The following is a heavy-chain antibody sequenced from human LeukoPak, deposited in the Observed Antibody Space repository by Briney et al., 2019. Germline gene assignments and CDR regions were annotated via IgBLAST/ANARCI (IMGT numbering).Heavy chain of an antibody. V-gene: IGHV4-38-2*02. Sequence: SETLSLTCTVSGYSISTSYYWGWIRQPPGKGLEWIGSIYHSGNTYYNPSLKSRVTISVDTSKNQFSLKLNSVTAADTAVYYCARAHHCHSGTCHPPGEAFDIWGQGTMVTVSS. CDR1: GYSISTSYY. J-gene: IGHJ3*02. D-gene: IGHD2/OR15-2a*01. CDR2: IYHSGNT. CDR3: ARAHHCHSGTCHPPGEAFDI.